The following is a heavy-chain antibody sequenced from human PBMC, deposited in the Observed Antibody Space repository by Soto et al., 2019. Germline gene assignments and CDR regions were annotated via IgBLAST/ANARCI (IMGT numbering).Heavy chain of an antibody. CDR2: INSDGSKI. CDR3: RRTYGDYRAFDY. J-gene: IGHJ4*02. CDR1: GFTFSSYW. V-gene: IGHV3-74*01. D-gene: IGHD4-17*01. Sequence: EVQLVESGGGLVQPGGSLRLSCAASGFTFSSYWMHWVRQAPGKGLVWVSRINSDGSKISYADSVKGRFTISRDNAKNTLYLQMNRLRAEDTAVYYCRRTYGDYRAFDYWGQGALVTASS.